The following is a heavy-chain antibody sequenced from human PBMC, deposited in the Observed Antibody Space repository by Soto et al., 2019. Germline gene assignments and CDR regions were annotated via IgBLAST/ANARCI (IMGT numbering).Heavy chain of an antibody. J-gene: IGHJ4*02. Sequence: PSETLSLTCTVSGGSISPYYWSWIRQPPGKGLEWIGYIYYTGSTSDNPSLKSRVTVTVDTSKNQFSLNLSSMTATDTAVYYCARRGDWGSDEFDYWGQGTLVTVSS. D-gene: IGHD7-27*01. CDR2: IYYTGST. CDR3: ARRGDWGSDEFDY. CDR1: GGSISPYY. V-gene: IGHV4-59*08.